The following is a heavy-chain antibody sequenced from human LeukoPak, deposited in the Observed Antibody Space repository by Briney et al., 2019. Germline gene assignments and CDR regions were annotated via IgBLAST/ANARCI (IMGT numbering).Heavy chain of an antibody. J-gene: IGHJ6*03. CDR2: INHNVRI. Sequence: SETLSLTCAVYGGSFSGYYWGWIRHPPGQGLELIWEINHNVRINYNPSLKSRVTISVDTSQNQFSLQLSSVTAADRAVYYCARVQYQLPGRNYMDVWGKGTAVSVFS. V-gene: IGHV4-34*01. CDR1: GGSFSGYY. CDR3: ARVQYQLPGRNYMDV. D-gene: IGHD2-2*01.